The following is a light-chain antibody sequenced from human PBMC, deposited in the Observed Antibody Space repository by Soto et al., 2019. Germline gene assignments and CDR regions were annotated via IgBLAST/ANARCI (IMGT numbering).Light chain of an antibody. CDR1: QTISSGF. CDR3: QQFHISRT. CDR2: GAS. V-gene: IGKV3-20*01. J-gene: IGKJ1*01. Sequence: EIVLTQSPGILYLSPGDRATLSCRASQTISSGFLAWYQQKVGQAPRLLFYGASNRATGIPDRFIGSGSGTDFTLTITGLEPEDFAVYYCQQFHISRTFGQGTKGDIK.